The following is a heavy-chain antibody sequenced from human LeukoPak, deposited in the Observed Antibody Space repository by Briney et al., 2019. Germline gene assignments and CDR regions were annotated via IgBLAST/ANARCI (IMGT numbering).Heavy chain of an antibody. CDR1: GFTFSDYY. J-gene: IGHJ4*02. D-gene: IGHD4-17*01. Sequence: GGSLILSCAASGFTFSDYYMSWIRQAPGKGLEWISYISSSGSTIYYADSVKGRFTISRDNAKNSLYLQMNSLRAEDTAVYYCATSMIYGDLDYWGQGTLVTVSS. CDR2: ISSSGSTI. V-gene: IGHV3-11*01. CDR3: ATSMIYGDLDY.